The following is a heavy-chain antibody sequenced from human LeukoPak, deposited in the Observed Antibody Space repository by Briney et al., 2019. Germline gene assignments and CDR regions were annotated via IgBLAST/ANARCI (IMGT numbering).Heavy chain of an antibody. Sequence: ASVKVSCKASGYTFTGYYMHWVRQAPGQGLEWMGWINPNSGGTNYAQKFQGRVTMTRDTSISTAYMELSRLRSDDTAVYYCARFGGSGSYYIRNNWFDPWGQGTLVTVSS. CDR3: ARFGGSGSYYIRNNWFDP. CDR1: GYTFTGYY. D-gene: IGHD3-10*01. J-gene: IGHJ5*02. CDR2: INPNSGGT. V-gene: IGHV1-2*02.